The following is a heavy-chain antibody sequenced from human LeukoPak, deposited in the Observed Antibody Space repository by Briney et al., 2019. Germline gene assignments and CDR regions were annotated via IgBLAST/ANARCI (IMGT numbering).Heavy chain of an antibody. V-gene: IGHV4-38-2*02. CDR1: GYSISSGYF. CDR3: ATSDTVSTYNWFDP. CDR2: IRYSGST. J-gene: IGHJ5*02. D-gene: IGHD5/OR15-5a*01. Sequence: SETLSLTCTVPGYSISSGYFWGWIRRPPGKGLEWIGSIRYSGSTYYNPSLKSRVTISVDTSKNQFSLNLSSLTAADTAVYYCATSDTVSTYNWFDPWGQGTLVTVS.